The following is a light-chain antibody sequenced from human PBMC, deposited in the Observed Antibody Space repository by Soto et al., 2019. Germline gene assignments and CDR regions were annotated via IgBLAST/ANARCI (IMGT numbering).Light chain of an antibody. V-gene: IGLV3-21*02. CDR2: DDS. CDR1: NIGSKS. J-gene: IGLJ1*01. CDR3: QVWDSSSDHYV. Sequence: SYELTQPPSVSVAPGQTASLSCGGNNIGSKSVHWYQQKPGQAPVLVVYDDSDRPSGIAERFSGSNSRNTATLTISRVEAGDEADYYCQVWDSSSDHYVFGTGTKVTVL.